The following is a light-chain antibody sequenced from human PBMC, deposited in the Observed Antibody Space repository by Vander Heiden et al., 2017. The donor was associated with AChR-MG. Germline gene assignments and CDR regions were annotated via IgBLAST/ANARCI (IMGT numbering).Light chain of an antibody. CDR2: EVS. CDR1: SRDAGGYNY. CDR3: SSYKSSSTIGV. Sequence: QSALTQPASVSGSPGQSITISCTGTSRDAGGYNYVSWDQQHPGKAPKLMIYEVSNRPAGVSNRFSGSKSGNTASLTISGLQAEDEADYYCSSYKSSSTIGVFGGGTKLTVL. J-gene: IGLJ2*01. V-gene: IGLV2-14*01.